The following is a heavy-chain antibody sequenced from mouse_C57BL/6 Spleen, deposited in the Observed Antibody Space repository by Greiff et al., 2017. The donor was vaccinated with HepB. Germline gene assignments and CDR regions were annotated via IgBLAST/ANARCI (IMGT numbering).Heavy chain of an antibody. CDR3: ARRPYWYFDD. V-gene: IGHV1-82*01. CDR1: GYTFSSYW. J-gene: IGHJ1*03. CDR2: IYPGGGDT. Sequence: QVQLQQSGPELVKPGASVKISCKASGYTFSSYWMNWVKQRPGKGLEWIGRIYPGGGDTNYNAKFKGKATLTADKSSSTAYMQLSSLTSEDSAVYFCARRPYWYFDDWGKGTTVTVSS.